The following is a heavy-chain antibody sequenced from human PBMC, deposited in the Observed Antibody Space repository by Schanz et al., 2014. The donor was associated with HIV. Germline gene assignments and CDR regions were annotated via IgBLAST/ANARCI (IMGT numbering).Heavy chain of an antibody. CDR2: ISYDGSNE. CDR3: AKVGRIYSTTWIDY. Sequence: QVQLVESGGGLVKPGGSLRLSCAASGFIFRTHGMHWERQAQGKGLEWGALISYDGSNEYYGDSVKGRFTISRDNSKNTLYLQMNSLRREDTAVYYCAKVGRIYSTTWIDYWGQGTLVTVSS. V-gene: IGHV3-30*18. J-gene: IGHJ4*02. CDR1: GFIFRTHG. D-gene: IGHD2-2*01.